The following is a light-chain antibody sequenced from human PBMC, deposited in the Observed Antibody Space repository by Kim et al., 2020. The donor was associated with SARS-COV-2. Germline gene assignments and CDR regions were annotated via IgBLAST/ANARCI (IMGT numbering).Light chain of an antibody. V-gene: IGKV3-20*01. J-gene: IGKJ4*01. CDR2: GAS. Sequence: EIVLTQSPVTLSLSPGERTTLSCRASPSVSSSYLAWYQQKPGQAPRLLIYGASSMATGIPDRFSGSGSGTDFTLTISRLEPEDFAVYYCQQYGSSPLTFGGGTKVDIK. CDR1: PSVSSSY. CDR3: QQYGSSPLT.